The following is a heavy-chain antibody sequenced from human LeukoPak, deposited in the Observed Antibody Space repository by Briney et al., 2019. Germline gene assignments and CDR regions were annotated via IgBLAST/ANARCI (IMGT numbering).Heavy chain of an antibody. Sequence: PGGSLRLSCAASGFTFSSYSMNWVRQAPGKELEWVSYISSSSSTIYYADSVKGRFTISRDNAKNSLYLQMNSLRAEDTAVYYCARDPTYCSGGSCYGARWYFDLWGRGTLVTVSS. CDR3: ARDPTYCSGGSCYGARWYFDL. CDR1: GFTFSSYS. J-gene: IGHJ2*01. D-gene: IGHD2-15*01. V-gene: IGHV3-48*04. CDR2: ISSSSSTI.